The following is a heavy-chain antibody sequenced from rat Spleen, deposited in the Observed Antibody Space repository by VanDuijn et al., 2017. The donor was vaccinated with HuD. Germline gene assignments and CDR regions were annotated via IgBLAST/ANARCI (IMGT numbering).Heavy chain of an antibody. D-gene: IGHD5-1*01. CDR1: GFTFSDYN. CDR2: ISPSGGST. Sequence: EVQLVESGGGLVEPGRSLKLSCAASGFTFSDYNMAWVRQAPTKGLEWVASISPSGGSTFYRDSVKGRFTISRDNAQNTLSLQMDSLRTEDTATYYCARPSNWERDWFAYWGRGTLVTVSS. CDR3: ARPSNWERDWFAY. J-gene: IGHJ3*01. V-gene: IGHV5-25*01.